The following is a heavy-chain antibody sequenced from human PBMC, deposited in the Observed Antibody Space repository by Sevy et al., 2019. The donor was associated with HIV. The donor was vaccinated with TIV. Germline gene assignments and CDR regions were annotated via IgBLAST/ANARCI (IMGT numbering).Heavy chain of an antibody. CDR2: ISSSGSII. J-gene: IGHJ6*02. V-gene: IGHV3-48*03. CDR1: GFTFSSYE. CDR3: XXXXXVTDYGMDV. D-gene: IGHD2-21*02. Sequence: GGSLRLSCEASGFTFSSYEMNWVRQAPGKGLEWVLYISSSGSIISYADSVKGRFTISRDNAKSSLYLQMNSLRAEDXXXXXXXXXXXVTDYGMDVWGQGTTVTVSS.